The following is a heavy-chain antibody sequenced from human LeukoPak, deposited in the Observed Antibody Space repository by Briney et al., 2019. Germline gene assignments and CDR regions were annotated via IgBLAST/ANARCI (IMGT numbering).Heavy chain of an antibody. CDR1: GGSISGYH. CDR3: ARVPRSYYYYYYMDV. Sequence: SESLSLTCNVSGGSISGYHWSWIRQPPGKGLEWLGYIYYSGSSNYNPSLKSRVTMSADTSKNQFSLKLSSVTAADTAVYYCARVPRSYYYYYYMDVWGKGTTVTVSS. V-gene: IGHV4-59*01. CDR2: IYYSGSS. J-gene: IGHJ6*03.